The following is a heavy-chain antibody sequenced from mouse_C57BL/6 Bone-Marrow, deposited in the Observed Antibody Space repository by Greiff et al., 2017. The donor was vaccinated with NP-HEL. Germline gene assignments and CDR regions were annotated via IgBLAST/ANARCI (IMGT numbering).Heavy chain of an antibody. Sequence: QVQLQQPGAELVRPGSSVKLSCKASGYTFTSYWMHWVKQRPIQGLEWIGNIDPSDSETHYNQKFKDKATLTVDKSSSTAYMQLSSLTSEDSAVYYCARGEMGLPYFDYWGQGTTLTVSS. CDR3: ARGEMGLPYFDY. J-gene: IGHJ2*01. CDR1: GYTFTSYW. V-gene: IGHV1-52*01. CDR2: IDPSDSET. D-gene: IGHD2-4*01.